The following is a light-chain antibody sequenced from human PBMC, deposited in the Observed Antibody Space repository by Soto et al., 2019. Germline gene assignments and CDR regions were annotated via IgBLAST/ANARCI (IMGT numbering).Light chain of an antibody. Sequence: EIVLTQSPGSLSLSRGERATLSCRASQSISSTFVAWYQQKAGQAPRLLIYGASSRATGISDRFTGSGAGTFITLTMSRQEPEDFAVDFCWQNERAVTFGQGNKVEVK. CDR1: QSISSTF. CDR3: WQNERAVT. CDR2: GAS. J-gene: IGKJ1*01. V-gene: IGKV3-20*01.